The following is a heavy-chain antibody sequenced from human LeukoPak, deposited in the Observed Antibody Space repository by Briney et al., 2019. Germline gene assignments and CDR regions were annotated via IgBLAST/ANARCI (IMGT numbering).Heavy chain of an antibody. J-gene: IGHJ4*02. D-gene: IGHD6-19*01. Sequence: GGSLRLSCAASGFTFSSYAMSWVRQAPGKGLEWVSAISGSGGSTYYADSVKGRFTISRDDSKNTLYLQMNSLRAEDTAVYYCAKDPDSSGWYTDYWGQGTLVTVSS. CDR2: ISGSGGST. CDR1: GFTFSSYA. CDR3: AKDPDSSGWYTDY. V-gene: IGHV3-23*01.